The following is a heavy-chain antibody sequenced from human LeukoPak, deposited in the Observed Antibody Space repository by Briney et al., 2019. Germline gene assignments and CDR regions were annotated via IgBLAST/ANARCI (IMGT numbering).Heavy chain of an antibody. Sequence: GESLKISCKGSGYRFSSYWVGWVRQMPGKGLEWMGIIYPGDSDTRYSPSFQGQVTISADKSISTAYLQWSSLKASDTAMYYCARLPIVVVTAPDYWGQGTLVTVSS. J-gene: IGHJ4*02. D-gene: IGHD2-21*02. CDR1: GYRFSSYW. CDR2: IYPGDSDT. CDR3: ARLPIVVVTAPDY. V-gene: IGHV5-51*01.